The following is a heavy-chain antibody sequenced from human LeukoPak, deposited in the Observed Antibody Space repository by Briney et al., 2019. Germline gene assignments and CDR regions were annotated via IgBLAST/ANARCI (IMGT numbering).Heavy chain of an antibody. V-gene: IGHV4-34*01. Sequence: PSETLSLTCAVYGGSFSGYYWSWIRQPPGMGLEWIGEINHSGSTNYNPSLKSRVTISVDTSKNQFSLRLSSVTAADTAVYYCARGRGITFGGVSFFRKWFDPWDQGTLVTVSS. J-gene: IGHJ5*02. CDR1: GGSFSGYY. CDR2: INHSGST. D-gene: IGHD3-16*01. CDR3: ARGRGITFGGVSFFRKWFDP.